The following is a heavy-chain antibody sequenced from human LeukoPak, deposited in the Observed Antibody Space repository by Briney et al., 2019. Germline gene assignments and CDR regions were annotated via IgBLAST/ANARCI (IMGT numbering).Heavy chain of an antibody. V-gene: IGHV4-4*02. Sequence: SETLSLTCAVSGGSISSSNWWSWVRQPPRKGLEWIGEIYHSGSTNYNPSLKSRVTISVDKSKNQFSLKLSSVTAADTAVYYCARYSSSWYDGYWYFDLWGRGTLVTVSS. D-gene: IGHD6-13*01. J-gene: IGHJ2*01. CDR3: ARYSSSWYDGYWYFDL. CDR1: GGSISSSNW. CDR2: IYHSGST.